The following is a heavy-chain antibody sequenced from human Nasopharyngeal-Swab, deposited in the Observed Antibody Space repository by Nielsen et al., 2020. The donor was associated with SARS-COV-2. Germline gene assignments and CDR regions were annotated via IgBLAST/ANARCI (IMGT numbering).Heavy chain of an antibody. J-gene: IGHJ4*02. V-gene: IGHV2-70*01. Sequence: SGPTLVKPTQTLTLTCTFSGFSLSTSGMSLSWIRQPPGKALEWLALIDGDDDKYSLTSLPTRLPLSKDPSHPPVVLPVTNMDHVDTATYYCARTPRQHFDSWGQGTLVTVSS. CDR3: ARTPRQHFDS. CDR1: GFSLSTSGMS. CDR2: IDGDDDK.